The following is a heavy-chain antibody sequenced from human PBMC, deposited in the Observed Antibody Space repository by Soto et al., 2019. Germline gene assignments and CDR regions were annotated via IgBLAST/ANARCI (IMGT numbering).Heavy chain of an antibody. V-gene: IGHV3-30-3*01. D-gene: IGHD2-2*01. CDR3: ARGSGVPAAMWGEYFDS. Sequence: QVQLVESGGGVVQPGRSLRLSCAASGFTFSSYAMHWVRQAPGKGLEWVAVISYDGSNKYYADSVKGRFTISRDNSKNTLCLPMNGLRAEDTAVYYCARGSGVPAAMWGEYFDSWGQGTLVTVS. CDR1: GFTFSSYA. J-gene: IGHJ4*02. CDR2: ISYDGSNK.